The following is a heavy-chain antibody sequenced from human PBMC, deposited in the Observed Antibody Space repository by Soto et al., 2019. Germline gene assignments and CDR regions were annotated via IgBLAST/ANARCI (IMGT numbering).Heavy chain of an antibody. D-gene: IGHD3-9*01. Sequence: SETLTLTFAAYGGSFSGYYWSWIRQPPGKGLEWIGEINPSGSTNYNPSLKRRVTISVDTSKNQFSLKLSSVTAADTAVYYCARSLYYDILTGYYHYGMDVWGQGTTVTVSS. CDR1: GGSFSGYY. CDR3: ARSLYYDILTGYYHYGMDV. CDR2: INPSGST. J-gene: IGHJ6*02. V-gene: IGHV4-34*01.